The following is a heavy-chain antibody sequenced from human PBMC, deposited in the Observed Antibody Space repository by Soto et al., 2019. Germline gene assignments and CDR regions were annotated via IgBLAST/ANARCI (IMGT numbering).Heavy chain of an antibody. J-gene: IGHJ6*02. CDR1: GFTFRNFA. Sequence: EVQLLESGGGLVQPGGSLRLSCAASGFTFRNFAMTWVRQAPGKRLEWVSTIGSVGGDTYYADSVKGRFTIYRDDSKNTLGLQMNSLRAEDTAVYYCARVRQIYYYYDMDVWGQGTTVTVSS. CDR2: IGSVGGDT. V-gene: IGHV3-23*01. CDR3: ARVRQIYYYYDMDV.